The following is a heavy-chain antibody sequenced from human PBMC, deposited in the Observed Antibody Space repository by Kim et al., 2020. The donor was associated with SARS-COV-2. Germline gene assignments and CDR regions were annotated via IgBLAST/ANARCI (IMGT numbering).Heavy chain of an antibody. Sequence: SETLSLTCAVYGGSFSGYYWSWIRQPPGKGLEWIGEINHSGSTNYNPSLKSRVTISVDTSKNQFSLKLSSVTAADTAVYYCARTPGIAVAGTICYFDYWGQGTLVTVSS. V-gene: IGHV4-34*01. CDR3: ARTPGIAVAGTICYFDY. CDR2: INHSGST. D-gene: IGHD6-19*01. CDR1: GGSFSGYY. J-gene: IGHJ4*02.